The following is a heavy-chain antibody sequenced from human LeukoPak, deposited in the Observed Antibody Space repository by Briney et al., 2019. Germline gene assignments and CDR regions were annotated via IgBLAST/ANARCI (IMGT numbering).Heavy chain of an antibody. Sequence: ASVKVSCKASGYTFTNYYIHWVRQAPGQGLEWMGIINSSGGSTTYAQKFQGRVTMTRDTSTSTVYMELSSLRSEDPAVYYCARGAPRTKNNNYWGLFDPWGQGTLVTVSS. CDR3: ARGAPRTKNNNYWGLFDP. J-gene: IGHJ5*02. D-gene: IGHD7-27*01. CDR2: INSSGGST. CDR1: GYTFTNYY. V-gene: IGHV1-46*01.